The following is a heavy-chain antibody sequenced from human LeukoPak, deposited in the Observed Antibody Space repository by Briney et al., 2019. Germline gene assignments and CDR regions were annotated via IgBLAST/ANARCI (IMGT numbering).Heavy chain of an antibody. Sequence: PSETLSLTCAVYGLSFSGYYWSWLRQPPGKGLEWIGEINHSGSTNYNPSLKSRVTISVDTSKNQFSLKLSSVTAADTAVYYCARGGNSGYDRYFDYWGQGTLVTVSS. CDR2: INHSGST. V-gene: IGHV4-34*01. CDR3: ARGGNSGYDRYFDY. J-gene: IGHJ4*02. D-gene: IGHD5-12*01. CDR1: GLSFSGYY.